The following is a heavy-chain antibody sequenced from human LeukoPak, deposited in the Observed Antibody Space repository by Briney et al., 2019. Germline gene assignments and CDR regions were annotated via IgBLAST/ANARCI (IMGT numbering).Heavy chain of an antibody. J-gene: IGHJ4*02. CDR1: GFTFSRYA. CDR3: ARDLDSSGDYSYRY. Sequence: GGSLRLSCAASGFTFSRYAMNWVRQAPGKGLEWVSLISTSGNTHYADSVEGRFTISRDNSKNTLYLQMNSLRAEDTAVYHCARDLDSSGDYSYRYWGQGTLVTVSS. CDR2: ISTSGNT. V-gene: IGHV3-23*01. D-gene: IGHD3-22*01.